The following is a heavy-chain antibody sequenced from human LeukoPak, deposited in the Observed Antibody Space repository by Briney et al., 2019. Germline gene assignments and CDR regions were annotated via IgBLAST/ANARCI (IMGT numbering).Heavy chain of an antibody. V-gene: IGHV4-59*01. CDR2: IHYSGST. Sequence: PSETLSLTCTFSGVSISTYYWTWIRQPPGKGLEWIGYIHYSGSTNYNSSLKNRVTISIDTSKNQFSLKLSSMTAADTAVYYCASGPRSGSYDFWGQGALVIVSS. CDR3: ASGPRSGSYDF. CDR1: GVSISTYY. D-gene: IGHD1-26*01. J-gene: IGHJ4*02.